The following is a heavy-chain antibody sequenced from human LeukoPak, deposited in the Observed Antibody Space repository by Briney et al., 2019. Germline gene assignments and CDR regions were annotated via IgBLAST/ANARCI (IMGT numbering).Heavy chain of an antibody. CDR2: MNPNSGNT. V-gene: IGHV1-8*01. D-gene: IGHD5-18*01. Sequence: EASVTVSFKASGYTFTSYDINWVRQATGQGLEWMGWMNPNSGNTGYAQKFQGRVTMTRNTSISTAYMELSSLRSEDTAVYYCARRIQLWSDYFDYWGQGTLVTVSS. CDR3: ARRIQLWSDYFDY. CDR1: GYTFTSYD. J-gene: IGHJ4*02.